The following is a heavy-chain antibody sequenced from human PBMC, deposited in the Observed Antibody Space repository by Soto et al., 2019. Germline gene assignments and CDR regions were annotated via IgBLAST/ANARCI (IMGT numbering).Heavy chain of an antibody. V-gene: IGHV4-61*01. Sequence: PSDTLSLTCTVSGGSLSSSSYYWGWIRQPPGKGLEWIGYIYYSGSTNYNPSLKSRVTISVDTSKNQFSLKLSSVTAADTAVYYCARGIEGWYQGRYYYGMDVWGQGTTVNVSS. CDR1: GGSLSSSSYY. CDR3: ARGIEGWYQGRYYYGMDV. J-gene: IGHJ6*02. D-gene: IGHD6-19*01. CDR2: IYYSGST.